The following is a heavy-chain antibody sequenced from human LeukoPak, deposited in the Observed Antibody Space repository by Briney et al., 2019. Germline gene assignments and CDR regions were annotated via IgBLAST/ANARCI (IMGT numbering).Heavy chain of an antibody. Sequence: PGGSLRLSCEVSGFTFSNYAMSWVRQAPGKGLEWVSSISGSSDNTNYADSVKGRFTISRGNSKNTLYLQMNSLRAEDTAVYYCAKGPLSGKRFLEWLSLFDYWGQGTLVTVSS. CDR3: AKGPLSGKRFLEWLSLFDY. D-gene: IGHD3-3*01. V-gene: IGHV3-23*01. CDR2: ISGSSDNT. J-gene: IGHJ4*02. CDR1: GFTFSNYA.